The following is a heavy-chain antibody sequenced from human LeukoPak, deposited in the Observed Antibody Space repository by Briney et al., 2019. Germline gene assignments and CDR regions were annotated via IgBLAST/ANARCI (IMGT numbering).Heavy chain of an antibody. J-gene: IGHJ6*03. V-gene: IGHV1-8*01. CDR1: GYTFSSYD. Sequence: GPSVKVSCKASGYTFSSYDVNWVRQATGQGLEWMGWMNPSSGNTGYAQKFQGRVTLIRNTSISTAYMELSSLRSEDTAVYYCARAAGGTRNYYMDVWAKGTTVTVSS. CDR2: MNPSSGNT. D-gene: IGHD3-16*01. CDR3: ARAAGGTRNYYMDV.